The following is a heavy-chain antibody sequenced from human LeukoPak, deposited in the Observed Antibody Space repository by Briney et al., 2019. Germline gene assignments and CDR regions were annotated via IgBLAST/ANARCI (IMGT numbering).Heavy chain of an antibody. CDR1: GYSFTNYW. Sequence: GESLKISCQGFGYSFTNYWIGWVRQMPGKGMEWMGVIYPGDSRIRYNPSFQGQVTISVDKSISTAYLQWVSLKASDTAMYYCACRDLTSTWYLPWGQGTLVNVSS. CDR2: IYPGDSRI. D-gene: IGHD6-13*01. J-gene: IGHJ5*02. V-gene: IGHV5-51*01. CDR3: ACRDLTSTWYLP.